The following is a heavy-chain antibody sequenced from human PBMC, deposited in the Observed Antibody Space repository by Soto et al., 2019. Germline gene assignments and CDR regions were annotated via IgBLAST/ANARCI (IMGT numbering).Heavy chain of an antibody. CDR2: IDPRSGNT. Sequence: GASVKVSCKASGYTFTTHYIHWVRQAPGQGPEWMGIIDPRSGNTNYAQKLQGRVTMTTDTSTSTAYMELRSLRSDDTAVYYCARDRSYGPLGWFDPWGQGTLVTVSS. CDR3: ARDRSYGPLGWFDP. D-gene: IGHD5-18*01. J-gene: IGHJ5*02. CDR1: GYTFTTHY. V-gene: IGHV1-46*01.